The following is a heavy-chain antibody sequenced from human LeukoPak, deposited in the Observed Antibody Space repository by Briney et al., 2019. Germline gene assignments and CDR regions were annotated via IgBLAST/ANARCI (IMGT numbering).Heavy chain of an antibody. Sequence: GGSLRLSCAASGFTVSSNYMSWVRQAPGKGLEWVSVIYSGGSTYYADSVKGRFTISRDNAENSLYLQMNSLRAEDTAVYYCVKGVGHFDFWSGYSRWGQGTLVTVSS. CDR1: GFTVSSNY. J-gene: IGHJ4*02. CDR2: IYSGGST. CDR3: VKGVGHFDFWSGYSR. V-gene: IGHV3-66*01. D-gene: IGHD3-3*01.